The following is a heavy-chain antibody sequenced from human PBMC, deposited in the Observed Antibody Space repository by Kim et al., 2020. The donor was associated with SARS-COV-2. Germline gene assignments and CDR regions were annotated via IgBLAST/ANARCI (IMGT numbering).Heavy chain of an antibody. V-gene: IGHV3-15*01. CDR3: TTAQILSSWELRGIDY. D-gene: IGHD6-13*01. J-gene: IGHJ4*02. Sequence: PVKGRFTISRDDSKNTLYLQMNSLKTEDTAVYYCTTAQILSSWELRGIDYWGQGTLVTVSS.